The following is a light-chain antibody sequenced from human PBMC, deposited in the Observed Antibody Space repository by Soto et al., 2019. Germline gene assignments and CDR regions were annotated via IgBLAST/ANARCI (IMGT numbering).Light chain of an antibody. CDR1: SSDVGGYIY. CDR3: SSYAGSNTYV. J-gene: IGLJ1*01. CDR2: EAS. V-gene: IGLV2-8*01. Sequence: QSALAQPPSASGSPGQSVTISCTGTSSDVGGYIYVSWYQHHPGKAPKLMIYEASKRPSGVPDRFSGSTSGNTASLTVSGLQAEDEADYYCSSYAGSNTYVFGTGTKVTVL.